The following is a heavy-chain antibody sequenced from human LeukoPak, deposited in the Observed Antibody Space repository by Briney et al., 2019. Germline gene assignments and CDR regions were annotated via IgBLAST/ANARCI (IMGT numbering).Heavy chain of an antibody. J-gene: IGHJ4*02. CDR3: ARENGYVIYY. Sequence: PSETLSLTCAVYGGSVSGYYWSWIRQPPGKGLEWIGEINHSGSTNYNPSLKSRVTISVDTPKDQFSLKVSSVTAADTAMYYCARENGYVIYYWGQGTLVTVSS. D-gene: IGHD1-1*01. CDR1: GGSVSGYY. V-gene: IGHV4-34*01. CDR2: INHSGST.